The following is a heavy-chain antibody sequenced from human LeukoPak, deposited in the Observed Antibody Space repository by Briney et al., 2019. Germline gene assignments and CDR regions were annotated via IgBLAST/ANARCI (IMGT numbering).Heavy chain of an antibody. CDR2: IYYSGST. CDR1: GGSISSYY. J-gene: IGHJ6*02. CDR3: ARDRVGIAAAGIYYYYGMDV. Sequence: SETLSLTSTVSGGSISSYYWSWIRQPPGKGLEWIGYIYYSGSTNYNPSLKSRVTISVDTSKNQFSLKLSSVTAADTAVYYCARDRVGIAAAGIYYYYGMDVWGQGTTVTVSS. V-gene: IGHV4-59*01. D-gene: IGHD6-13*01.